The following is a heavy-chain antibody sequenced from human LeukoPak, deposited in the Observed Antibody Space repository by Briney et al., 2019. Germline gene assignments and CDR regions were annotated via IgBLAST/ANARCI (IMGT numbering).Heavy chain of an antibody. J-gene: IGHJ3*02. Sequence: SQTLSLTCAISGDGVSSNSAAWNWIRQSPSRGLEWLGRTYYRSKWYNDYAVSVKSRITINPDTSKNQFSLQLNSVTPEDTAVYYCARDLYYYDSSGYYPPLHDAFDIWGQGTMVTASS. CDR2: TYYRSKWYN. CDR3: ARDLYYYDSSGYYPPLHDAFDI. V-gene: IGHV6-1*01. CDR1: GDGVSSNSAA. D-gene: IGHD3-22*01.